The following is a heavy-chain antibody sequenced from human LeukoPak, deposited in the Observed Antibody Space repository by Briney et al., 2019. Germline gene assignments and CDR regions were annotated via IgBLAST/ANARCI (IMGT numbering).Heavy chain of an antibody. D-gene: IGHD3-22*01. J-gene: IGHJ5*02. V-gene: IGHV3-66*01. CDR2: IYSGGST. CDR1: GFTVSSNY. CDR3: AREYYDSSGT. Sequence: GGSLRLSCAASGFTVSSNYMSWVRQAPGKGLEWVSVIYSGGSTYYADSVKGRFTISRDNAKNSLYLQMNSLRAEDTAVYYCAREYYDSSGTWGQGTLVTVSS.